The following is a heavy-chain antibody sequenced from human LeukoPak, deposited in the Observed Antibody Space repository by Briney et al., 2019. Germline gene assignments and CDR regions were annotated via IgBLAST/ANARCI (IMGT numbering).Heavy chain of an antibody. CDR3: VPAFKREAPPPGFDF. V-gene: IGHV3-30*02. D-gene: IGHD1-14*01. CDR1: GFTFSNYG. J-gene: IGHJ4*02. Sequence: GGSLRLSCAASGFTFSNYGMYWVRQAPGKGLEWVAVIWSDGTNRLHADSVKGRFTISRDNSKNTLYLQMNSLTPEDTAVYYCVPAFKREAPPPGFDFWGQGTLVTVSS. CDR2: IWSDGTNR.